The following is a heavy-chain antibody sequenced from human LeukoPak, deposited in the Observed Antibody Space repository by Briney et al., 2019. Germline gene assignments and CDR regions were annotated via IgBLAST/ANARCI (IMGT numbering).Heavy chain of an antibody. CDR2: ISSSSSYI. J-gene: IGHJ4*02. V-gene: IGHV3-21*01. Sequence: GGSLRLSCAASGFTFSSYSMNWVRQAPGKGLEWVSSISSSSSYIYYADSVKGRFTISRGNAKNSLYLQMNSLRAEDTAVYYCARRGFFGTMIVVVGFDYWGQGTLVTVSS. CDR1: GFTFSSYS. CDR3: ARRGFFGTMIVVVGFDY. D-gene: IGHD3-22*01.